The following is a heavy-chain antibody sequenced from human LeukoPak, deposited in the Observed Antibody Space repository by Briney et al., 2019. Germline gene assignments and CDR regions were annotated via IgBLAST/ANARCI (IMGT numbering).Heavy chain of an antibody. V-gene: IGHV1-69*04. J-gene: IGHJ6*02. D-gene: IGHD5-12*01. CDR3: AFDSGYDRTYYYYGVDV. Sequence: SVKVSCKASGGTFSSYAISWVRQAPGQGLEWMGRIIPILGIANYAQKFQGRVTITADKSTSTAYMELSSLRSEDTAVYYCAFDSGYDRTYYYYGVDVWGQGTTVTVSS. CDR1: GGTFSSYA. CDR2: IIPILGIA.